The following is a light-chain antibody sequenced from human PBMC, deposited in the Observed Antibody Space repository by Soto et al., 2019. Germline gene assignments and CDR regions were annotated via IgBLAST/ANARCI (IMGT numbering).Light chain of an antibody. CDR1: QNIENY. Sequence: DIQMTQSPSSLSASLGDTVTISCRASQNIENYLHWYQQKAGKAPEVLLYVASVLKDGVSSRFSGSGYGTDFTLTITNLQPEDFATYYCQQSFGSPPITFGQGTRLEIK. CDR3: QQSFGSPPIT. V-gene: IGKV1-39*01. CDR2: VAS. J-gene: IGKJ5*01.